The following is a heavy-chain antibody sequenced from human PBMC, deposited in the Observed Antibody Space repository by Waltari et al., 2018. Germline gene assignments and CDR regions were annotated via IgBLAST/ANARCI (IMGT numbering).Heavy chain of an antibody. J-gene: IGHJ4*02. Sequence: QVQLQESGPGLVKPSETLSLTCTVSGGSISSYYWSWIRQPPGKGLEWIGYIYTSGSTNYNPSLKSRVTISVDTSKNQFSLKLSSVTAADTAVYYCARGSSGGDFDYWCQGTLVTVSS. CDR1: GGSISSYY. V-gene: IGHV4-4*09. D-gene: IGHD6-19*01. CDR3: ARGSSGGDFDY. CDR2: IYTSGST.